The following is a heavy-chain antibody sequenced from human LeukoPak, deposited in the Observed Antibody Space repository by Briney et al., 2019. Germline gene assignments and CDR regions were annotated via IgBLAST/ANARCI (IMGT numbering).Heavy chain of an antibody. CDR1: GFTFSSYG. CDR2: ISSGSTYI. V-gene: IGHV3-21*01. Sequence: GGSLRLSCAASGFTFSSYGMHWVRQAPGKGLEWVSYISSGSTYIYYADSVKGRFTISRDNGKNSLYLQMNSLRAEDTAVYYCARKGYYASSGYLGYFQHWGQGTLVTVSS. CDR3: ARKGYYASSGYLGYFQH. D-gene: IGHD3-22*01. J-gene: IGHJ1*01.